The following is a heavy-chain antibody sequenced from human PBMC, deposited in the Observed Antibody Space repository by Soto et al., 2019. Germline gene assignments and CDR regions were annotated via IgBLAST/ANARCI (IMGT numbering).Heavy chain of an antibody. CDR3: ARRGQRYYYYYYMDV. D-gene: IGHD6-25*01. J-gene: IGHJ6*03. CDR2: INHSGST. CDR1: GGSFSGYY. V-gene: IGHV4-34*01. Sequence: SETLSLTCAVYGGSFSGYYWSWIRQPPGKGLEWIGEINHSGSTNYNPSLKSRVTISVDTSKNQFSLELSSVTAADTAVYYCARRGQRYYYYYYMDVWGKGTTVTVSS.